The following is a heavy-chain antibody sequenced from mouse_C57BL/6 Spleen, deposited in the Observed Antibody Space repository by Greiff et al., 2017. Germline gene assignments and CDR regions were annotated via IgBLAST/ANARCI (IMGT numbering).Heavy chain of an antibody. CDR3: ARYYYGSSSSFAY. CDR2: IYPGSGST. CDR1: GYTFTSYW. V-gene: IGHV1-55*01. J-gene: IGHJ3*01. Sequence: QVQLQQPGAELVKPGASVKMSCKASGYTFTSYWITWVKQRPGQGLEWIGDIYPGSGSTNYNEKFKSKATLTVDTSSSTAYMQLSSLTSEDSAVYYCARYYYGSSSSFAYWGQGTLVTVSA. D-gene: IGHD1-1*01.